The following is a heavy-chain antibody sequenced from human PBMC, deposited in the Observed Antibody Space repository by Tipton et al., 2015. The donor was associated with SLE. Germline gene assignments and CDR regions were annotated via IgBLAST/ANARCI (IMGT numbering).Heavy chain of an antibody. Sequence: SLRLSCAAAGFTFSSYWMHWVRQGPGKGLVWVSGINREGSDTRYGDSAKGRFTISRDNAKNTLYLQMHSLRVDDTAVYYCGRGGPPTAIDIWGRGTPVSVSP. J-gene: IGHJ3*02. CDR1: GFTFSSYW. CDR2: INREGSDT. CDR3: GRGGPPTAIDI. V-gene: IGHV3-74*01.